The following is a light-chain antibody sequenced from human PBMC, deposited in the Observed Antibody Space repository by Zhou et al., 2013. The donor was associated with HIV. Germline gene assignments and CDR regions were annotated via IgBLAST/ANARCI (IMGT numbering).Light chain of an antibody. CDR3: QQRSNWPIT. CDR2: GAS. Sequence: EIVMTQSPATLSVSPGERATLSCRASQSISSNLAWYQQKPGQAPRLLIYGASTRATDIPARFSGSGSGTEFTLTISSLLSEDFAVYYCQQRSNWPITFGQGTRLEIK. J-gene: IGKJ5*01. V-gene: IGKV3-15*01. CDR1: QSISSN.